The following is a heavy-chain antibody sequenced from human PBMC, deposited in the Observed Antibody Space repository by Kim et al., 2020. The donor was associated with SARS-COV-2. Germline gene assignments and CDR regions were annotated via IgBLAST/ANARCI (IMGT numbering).Heavy chain of an antibody. CDR1: GGSFSDYY. J-gene: IGHJ6*02. CDR3: AGGQDVDTGRYGGMDV. D-gene: IGHD3-10*01. Sequence: SETLSLTCAVYGGSFSDYYWSWIRQPPGKGLEWVGEINHSGSTNYNPSLKSRVIISVDTTKNQFPLKLSSVTAADTAVYYCAGGQDVDTGRYGGMDVWGHGTPVTPSS. V-gene: IGHV4-34*01. CDR2: INHSGST.